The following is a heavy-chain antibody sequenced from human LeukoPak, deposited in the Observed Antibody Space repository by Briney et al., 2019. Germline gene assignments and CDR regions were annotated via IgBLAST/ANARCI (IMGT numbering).Heavy chain of an antibody. Sequence: GESLKISCKGSGYSFTSYWIGWVRQMPGKGLEWMGFIYPGDSDTRYSPSFQGQVTISADKSISTAYLQWSSLKASDTAMYYCARASPTGYSSSWYDYWGQGTLVTVSS. V-gene: IGHV5-51*01. D-gene: IGHD6-13*01. CDR3: ARASPTGYSSSWYDY. CDR2: IYPGDSDT. J-gene: IGHJ4*02. CDR1: GYSFTSYW.